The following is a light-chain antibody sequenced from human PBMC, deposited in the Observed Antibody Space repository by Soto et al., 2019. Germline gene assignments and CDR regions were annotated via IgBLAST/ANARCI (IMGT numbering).Light chain of an antibody. CDR1: QSISDS. CDR3: QQYIGYSRT. V-gene: IGKV1-5*01. CDR2: DAS. J-gene: IGKJ1*01. Sequence: DIQMTQSPSTLSPSVGDRGTITWRASQSISDSLAWYQQKPGKAPYLLISDASSLERGAPSRFSGSGSGTEFTLTISNMQPDDFATYYCQQYIGYSRTFGQGTKVDIK.